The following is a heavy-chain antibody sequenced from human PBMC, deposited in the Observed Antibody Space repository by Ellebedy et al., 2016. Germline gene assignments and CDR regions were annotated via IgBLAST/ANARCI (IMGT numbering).Heavy chain of an antibody. V-gene: IGHV4-39*07. J-gene: IGHJ4*02. CDR1: GGSISSSSYY. CDR2: INHSGST. CDR3: ARGRRSKGYDY. D-gene: IGHD1-14*01. Sequence: SETLSLTXTVSGGSISSSSYYWSWIRQPPGKGLEWIGEINHSGSTNYNPSLKSRVTISVDTSKNQFSLKLSSVTAADTAVYYCARGRRSKGYDYWGQGTLVTVSS.